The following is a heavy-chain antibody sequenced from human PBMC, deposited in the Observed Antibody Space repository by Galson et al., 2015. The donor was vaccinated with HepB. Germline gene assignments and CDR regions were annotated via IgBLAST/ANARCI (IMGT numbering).Heavy chain of an antibody. CDR1: GFTFSDYY. J-gene: IGHJ4*02. V-gene: IGHV3-11*06. Sequence: SLRLSCAASGFTFSDYYMSWIRQAPGKGLEWVSYISSSSSYTNYADSVKGRFTISRDNAKNSLYLQMNSLRAEDTAVYYCAREALGINRINLSGSFDYWGQGTLVTVSS. CDR2: ISSSSSYT. D-gene: IGHD3-10*01. CDR3: AREALGINRINLSGSFDY.